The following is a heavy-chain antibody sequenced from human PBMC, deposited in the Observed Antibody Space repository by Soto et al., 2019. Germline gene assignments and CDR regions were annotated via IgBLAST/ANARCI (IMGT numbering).Heavy chain of an antibody. CDR1: GGSFSGYY. J-gene: IGHJ4*02. Sequence: SETLSLTCAVYGGSFSGYYWSWIRQPPGKGLEWIGEINHSGSTNYNPSLKSRVTISVDTSKNQFSLKLSSVTAADTAVYYCATPASRGELRLFDYWGQGTLVTVSS. V-gene: IGHV4-34*01. D-gene: IGHD1-26*01. CDR3: ATPASRGELRLFDY. CDR2: INHSGST.